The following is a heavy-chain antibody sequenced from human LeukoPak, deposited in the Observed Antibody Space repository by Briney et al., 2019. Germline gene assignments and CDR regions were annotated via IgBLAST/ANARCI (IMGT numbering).Heavy chain of an antibody. Sequence: SETLSLTCAVYGGSFSGYYWSWIRQPPGKGLEWIGEINHSGSTNYNPSLKSRVTISVDTSKNQFSLKLSSVTAADTAVYYCARVVTYCSSTSCYSGYFAYWGQGTLVTVSS. V-gene: IGHV4-34*01. CDR3: ARVVTYCSSTSCYSGYFAY. CDR2: INHSGST. CDR1: GGSFSGYY. D-gene: IGHD2-2*01. J-gene: IGHJ4*02.